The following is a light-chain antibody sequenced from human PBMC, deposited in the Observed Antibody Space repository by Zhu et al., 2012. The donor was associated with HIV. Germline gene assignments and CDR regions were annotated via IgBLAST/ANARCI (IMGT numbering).Light chain of an antibody. J-gene: IGKJ1*01. V-gene: IGKV1-17*01. CDR3: LQHNSYPRT. CDR2: ATS. CDR1: QTVGQY. Sequence: DIQMTQSPSSLSVSVGDRVTITCRASQTVGQYLHWYQQRSGKAPKRLIYATSSLQSGVPSRFSGSGSGTEFTLTISSLQPEDSATYYCLQHNSYPRTFGQGTKVEI.